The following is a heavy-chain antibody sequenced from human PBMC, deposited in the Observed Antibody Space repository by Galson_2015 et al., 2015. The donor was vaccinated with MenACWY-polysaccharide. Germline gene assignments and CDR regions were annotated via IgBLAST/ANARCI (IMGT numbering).Heavy chain of an antibody. V-gene: IGHV3-23*01. Sequence: SLRLSCAASGFTFSSYAMSWVRQAPGKGLEWVSAISGSGGSTYYADSVKDRFTISRDNSKNTLYLQMNSLRDEDTAVYYCAKGHDIIPVGWFDPWGQGTLVTVSS. CDR2: ISGSGGST. D-gene: IGHD3-9*01. J-gene: IGHJ5*02. CDR1: GFTFSSYA. CDR3: AKGHDIIPVGWFDP.